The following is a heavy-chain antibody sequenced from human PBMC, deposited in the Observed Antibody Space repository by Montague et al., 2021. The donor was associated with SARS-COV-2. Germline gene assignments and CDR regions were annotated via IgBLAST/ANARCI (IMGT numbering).Heavy chain of an antibody. CDR3: ASGDDNGSGYLDV. Sequence: SETLSLTCAVFDGSFSDFYWSWIRQPPGEGLEWIGEINHSGTTXXXPSXKSRVTISVDTSKNQFSLKLNSVTAADAAVYYCASGDDNGSGYLDVWGKGTTVTVSS. CDR1: DGSFSDFY. CDR2: INHSGTT. D-gene: IGHD1-26*01. V-gene: IGHV4-34*01. J-gene: IGHJ6*03.